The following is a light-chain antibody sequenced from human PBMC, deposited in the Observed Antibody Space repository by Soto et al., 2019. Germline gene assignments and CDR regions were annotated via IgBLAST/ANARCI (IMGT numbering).Light chain of an antibody. V-gene: IGLV2-23*01. CDR1: SSDFGSYNL. CDR3: CSKVGSSTYV. J-gene: IGLJ1*01. CDR2: EGS. Sequence: QSVLTQPASVSGSPGQSITISCTLTSSDFGSYNLVSWYQQHPGKAPKLLISEGSKRPSGVSSRFSGPKSGTTASLTISGLQDEDEADYYCCSKVGSSTYVFGTGTKVTVL.